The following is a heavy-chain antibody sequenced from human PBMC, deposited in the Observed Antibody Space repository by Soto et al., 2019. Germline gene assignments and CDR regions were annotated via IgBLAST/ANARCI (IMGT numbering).Heavy chain of an antibody. V-gene: IGHV1-18*01. CDR2: IYSKAGKM. CDR1: GYTFNDFG. Sequence: QVHLLQSGAEVQKPGASVKVSCKTSGYTFNDFGITWVRQAPGLGLEWLGWIYSKAGKMNFAPKFQNRVIMTPDTSTSTAFMELTSLTFDASAIYFCARDIAFDIDYWGQGTLVTVS. CDR3: ARDIAFDIDY. J-gene: IGHJ4*02. D-gene: IGHD2-15*01.